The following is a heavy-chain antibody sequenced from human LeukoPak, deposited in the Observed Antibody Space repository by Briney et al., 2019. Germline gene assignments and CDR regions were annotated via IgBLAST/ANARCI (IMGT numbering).Heavy chain of an antibody. D-gene: IGHD3-10*01. CDR3: ARDRGTMVRGVLYHYYYYMDV. CDR1: GGSISSYY. Sequence: PSETLSLTCTVSGGSISSYYWSWIRQPAGKGLEWIGRIYTSGSTNYNPSLKSRVTISVDKSKNQFSLKLSSVTAADTAVYYCARDRGTMVRGVLYHYYYYMDVWGKGTTVTVSS. V-gene: IGHV4-4*07. CDR2: IYTSGST. J-gene: IGHJ6*03.